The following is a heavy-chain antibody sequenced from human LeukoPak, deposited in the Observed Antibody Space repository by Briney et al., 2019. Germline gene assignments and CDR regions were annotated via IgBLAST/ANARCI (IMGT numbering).Heavy chain of an antibody. CDR2: IYPGNSDM. CDR1: GYSFTTYW. CDR3: ARHLSSITSCPHY. V-gene: IGHV5-51*01. Sequence: GESLKISCKGSGYSFTTYWIAWVRQMPGKGLEWMGVIYPGNSDMTYSPSFQGQVTISVDKSISTAYLQWSSLKASDTAIYYCARHLSSITSCPHYWGQGTLVT. D-gene: IGHD2-2*01. J-gene: IGHJ4*02.